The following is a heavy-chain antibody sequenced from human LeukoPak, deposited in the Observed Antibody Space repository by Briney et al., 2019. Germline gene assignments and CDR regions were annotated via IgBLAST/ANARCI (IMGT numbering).Heavy chain of an antibody. Sequence: PSETLSLTCTVSGYSISSGYYWGWIRQPPGKGLEWIGSIYHSGSTYYNPSLKSRVTISVDTSKNQFSLKLSSVTAADTAVYYCAAYDSFFGYFDYWGQGTLVTVSS. CDR3: AAYDSFFGYFDY. CDR2: IYHSGST. J-gene: IGHJ4*02. V-gene: IGHV4-38-2*02. D-gene: IGHD3-3*01. CDR1: GYSISSGYY.